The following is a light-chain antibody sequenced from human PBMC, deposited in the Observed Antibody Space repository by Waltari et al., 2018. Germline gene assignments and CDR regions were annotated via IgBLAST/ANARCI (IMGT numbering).Light chain of an antibody. CDR2: DVS. CDR1: SSDAGTYTY. J-gene: IGLJ3*02. Sequence: QSALTQPASVSGSPGQSITISCTGTSSDAGTYTYVSWYQQHPGKAPKLMIYDVSNRPSGVFNRFSGSKSGNTASLTISGLQAEDEADYYCSSYTSSSTLWVFGGGTKLTVL. V-gene: IGLV2-14*03. CDR3: SSYTSSSTLWV.